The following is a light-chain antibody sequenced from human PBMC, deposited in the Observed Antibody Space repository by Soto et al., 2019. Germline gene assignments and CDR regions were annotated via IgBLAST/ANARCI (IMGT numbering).Light chain of an antibody. CDR3: LQDHNYPWT. V-gene: IGKV1-6*02. CDR2: AAS. CDR1: RNISIW. J-gene: IGKJ1*01. Sequence: IQMTQSPSALSASVGDRVTITCRASRNISIWVAWYQQRPGKAPKLLLYAASTLRSGVPSRFSGSGSGTHFALTINSLQPEDSATYFCLQDHNYPWTFGQGTKVDI.